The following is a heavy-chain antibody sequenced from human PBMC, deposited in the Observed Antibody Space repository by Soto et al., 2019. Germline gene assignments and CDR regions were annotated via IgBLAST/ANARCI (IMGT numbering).Heavy chain of an antibody. CDR1: GFSFSDAY. CDR2: ISGTSGYT. J-gene: IGHJ6*02. Sequence: QVQLVESGGGLVKPGGSLRISCAASGFSFSDAYMSWVRQAPGKGLERVAYISGTSGYTGYADSVKGRFTISRDNAKNSWYLQMHRLRVENKAVYYGARARGGSGPPDDCRQATTVSVSS. CDR3: ARARGGSGPPDD. D-gene: IGHD3-10*01. V-gene: IGHV3-11*06.